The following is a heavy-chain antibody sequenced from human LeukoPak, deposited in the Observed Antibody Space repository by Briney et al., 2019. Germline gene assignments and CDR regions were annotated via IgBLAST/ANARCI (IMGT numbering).Heavy chain of an antibody. D-gene: IGHD6-19*01. V-gene: IGHV1-8*01. J-gene: IGHJ5*02. CDR3: ARGGEQWLVRSNWFDP. CDR2: MNPNSGNT. CDR1: GYTFTSYD. Sequence: GESLKISCKASGYTFTSYDINWVRQATGQGLEWMGWMNPNSGNTGYAQKFQGRVTMTRNTSISTAYMELSSLRSEDTAVYYCARGGEQWLVRSNWFDPWGQGTLVTASS.